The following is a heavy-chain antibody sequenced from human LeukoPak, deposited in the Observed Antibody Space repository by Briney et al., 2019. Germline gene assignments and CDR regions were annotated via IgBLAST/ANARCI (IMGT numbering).Heavy chain of an antibody. D-gene: IGHD6-19*01. CDR1: GYTFTGYY. CDR2: INPNSGGT. J-gene: IGHJ3*02. Sequence: GASVKVSCKASGYTFTGYYMHWVRQAPGQGLEWMGWINPNSGGTNYAQKFQGRVTMTRDTSISTAYMELSRLRSDDTAVYYCARVIGKGIAVKDAFDIWGQGTMVTVSS. CDR3: ARVIGKGIAVKDAFDI. V-gene: IGHV1-2*02.